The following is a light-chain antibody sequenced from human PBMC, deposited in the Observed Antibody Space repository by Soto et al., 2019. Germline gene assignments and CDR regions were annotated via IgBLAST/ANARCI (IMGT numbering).Light chain of an antibody. Sequence: EIVLTQSPGTLSLSPGERATLSCRSSHSVSSNYLAWYQQKPGQAPRLLIYDVSSRATGIPDRFSGSGSGTDFTITISRLEPVDVSVYYCQQYGISPKFCQGTKVEIK. CDR3: QQYGISPK. CDR2: DVS. V-gene: IGKV3-20*01. J-gene: IGKJ1*01. CDR1: HSVSSNY.